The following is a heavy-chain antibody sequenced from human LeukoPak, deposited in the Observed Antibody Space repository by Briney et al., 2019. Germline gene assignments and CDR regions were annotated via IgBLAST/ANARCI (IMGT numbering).Heavy chain of an antibody. Sequence: SETLSLTCAVYGVSFSGYYWSWIRQPPGKGLEWIGEINHSGSTNYNPSLKSRVTISVDTSKNQFSLKLSSVTAADTAVYYCARGRHNWFDPWGQGTLVTVSS. J-gene: IGHJ5*02. CDR2: INHSGST. CDR3: ARGRHNWFDP. V-gene: IGHV4-34*01. CDR1: GVSFSGYY.